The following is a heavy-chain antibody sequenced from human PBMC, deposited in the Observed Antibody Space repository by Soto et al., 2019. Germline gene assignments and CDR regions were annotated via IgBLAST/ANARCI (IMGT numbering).Heavy chain of an antibody. CDR3: AKSLEWLVSFDY. V-gene: IGHV3-23*01. J-gene: IGHJ4*02. CDR2: ISGSGGST. D-gene: IGHD3-3*01. Sequence: GGSLSLSCEASGFTFSSYAMSWVRQAPGKGLEWVSAISGSGGSTYYADSVKGRFTISRDNSKNTPYLQMNSLRAEDTAVYYCAKSLEWLVSFDYWGQGTLVTVSS. CDR1: GFTFSSYA.